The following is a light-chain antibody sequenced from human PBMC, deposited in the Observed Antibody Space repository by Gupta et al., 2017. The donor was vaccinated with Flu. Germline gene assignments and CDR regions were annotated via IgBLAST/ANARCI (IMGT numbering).Light chain of an antibody. J-gene: IGKJ2*01. CDR1: QSISSY. V-gene: IGKV1-39*01. Sequence: DIQMTQSPSSLSASVGDRVTITCRASQSISSYLDWYQQKPGKAPKLLIYAASSLKSGVPSRFSGSGSGTDFTLTISRLQPEDFATYYCQQSYSTPYTFGQGTKVEIK. CDR3: QQSYSTPYT. CDR2: AAS.